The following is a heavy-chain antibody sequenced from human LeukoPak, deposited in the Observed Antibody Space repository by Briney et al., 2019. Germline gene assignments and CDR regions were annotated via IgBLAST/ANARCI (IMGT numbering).Heavy chain of an antibody. D-gene: IGHD1-26*01. CDR3: ARLGLSGNFDY. V-gene: IGHV1-2*02. Sequence: ASVKVSCKASGYTFTAYYMHWVRQAPGRGLEWMGWISPNSGGANYAQKFQGRVTMTRDTSISTAYMELSRLRSDDTAVYYCARLGLSGNFDYWGQGTLVTVSS. CDR2: ISPNSGGA. J-gene: IGHJ4*02. CDR1: GYTFTAYY.